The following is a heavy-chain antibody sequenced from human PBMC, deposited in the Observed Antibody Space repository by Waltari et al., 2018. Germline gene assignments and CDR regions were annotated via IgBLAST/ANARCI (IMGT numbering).Heavy chain of an antibody. Sequence: EVQVVESGGGLVQPGGSLRLSWAALGFTFSSAWMTWVRQAPGKGLEWVANIKTDGSETYYVDSVKGRFTISRDNTKNSLYLQMSSLRAEDTAVYYCAIGGVETSWYWRYWGQGTLVTVSS. J-gene: IGHJ4*02. CDR1: GFTFSSAW. CDR3: AIGGVETSWYWRY. CDR2: IKTDGSET. D-gene: IGHD6-13*01. V-gene: IGHV3-7*01.